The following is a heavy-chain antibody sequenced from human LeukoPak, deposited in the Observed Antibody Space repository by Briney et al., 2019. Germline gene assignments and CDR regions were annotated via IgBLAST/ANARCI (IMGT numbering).Heavy chain of an antibody. V-gene: IGHV1-2*02. CDR1: GYTFTGYY. D-gene: IGHD4-17*01. CDR3: ARDPHYGDFRRYYFYMDV. Sequence: ASLKVSCKASGYTFTGYYIHWVRQAPGQGLEWMGWINPNSGGTIYAQKFQSRVTMTRDTSISTAYMELSRLRSDDTAVYYCARDPHYGDFRRYYFYMDVWGKGTTVTASS. CDR2: INPNSGGT. J-gene: IGHJ6*03.